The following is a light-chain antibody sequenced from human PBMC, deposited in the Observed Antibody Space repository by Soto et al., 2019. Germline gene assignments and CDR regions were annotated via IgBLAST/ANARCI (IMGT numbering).Light chain of an antibody. V-gene: IGLV2-11*01. CDR1: SSDVGGYNY. CDR2: DVS. Sequence: QSALTQPRSVSGSPGQSVTISCTGTSSDVGGYNYVSWYQRHPGKAPKLMIYDVSKRPSGVPDRFSGSKSGNTASLTISGLQAEDEADYYCCSYAGRTGVFGTGTKVTVL. CDR3: CSYAGRTGV. J-gene: IGLJ1*01.